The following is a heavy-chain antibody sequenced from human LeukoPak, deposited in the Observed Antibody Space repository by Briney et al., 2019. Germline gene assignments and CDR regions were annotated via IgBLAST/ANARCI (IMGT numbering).Heavy chain of an antibody. J-gene: IGHJ6*03. CDR2: IIPIFGTA. CDR1: GGTFSSYA. CDR3: ARGGYGSGSYYKSDYYYYMDV. D-gene: IGHD3-10*01. V-gene: IGHV1-69*13. Sequence: SVKVSCKASGGTFSSYAISWVRQAPGQGLEWMGGIIPIFGTANYAQKFQGRVTITADESTSTAYMGLSSLRAEDTAVYYCARGGYGSGSYYKSDYYYYMDVWGKGTTVTVSS.